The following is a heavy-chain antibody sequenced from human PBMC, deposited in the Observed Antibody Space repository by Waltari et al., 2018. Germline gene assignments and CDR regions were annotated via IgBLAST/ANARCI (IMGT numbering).Heavy chain of an antibody. CDR3: ARDRIWKYVFDY. CDR2: ISYDGSNE. D-gene: IGHD1-7*01. CDR1: GFRFRSHA. V-gene: IGHV3-30*04. Sequence: QVQLVESGGGVVQPGRSLRLSCAASGFRFRSHAMHWVRQAPGKGLEWVARISYDGSNEDYADAVQGRFTISRDNSKNTLYLQIDSLRTEDTAVYYCARDRIWKYVFDYWGQGTLVTVSS. J-gene: IGHJ4*02.